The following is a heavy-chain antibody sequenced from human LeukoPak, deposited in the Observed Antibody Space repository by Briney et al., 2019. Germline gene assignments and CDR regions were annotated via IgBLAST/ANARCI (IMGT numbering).Heavy chain of an antibody. CDR2: ISYDGSNK. CDR3: ARERYYDFWSVFDI. V-gene: IGHV3-30-3*01. J-gene: IGHJ3*02. Sequence: GGSLRLSCAASGFTFSSYAMHWVCQAPGKGLEWVAVISYDGSNKYYADSVKGRFTISRDNSKNTLYLQMNSLRAEDTAVYYCARERYYDFWSVFDIWGQGTMVTVSS. D-gene: IGHD3-3*01. CDR1: GFTFSSYA.